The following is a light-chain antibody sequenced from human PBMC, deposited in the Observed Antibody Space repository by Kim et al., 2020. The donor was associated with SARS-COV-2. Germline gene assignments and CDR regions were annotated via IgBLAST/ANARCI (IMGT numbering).Light chain of an antibody. J-gene: IGKJ5*01. V-gene: IGKV3-11*01. CDR2: DAS. CDR1: QSVSTY. CDR3: QQRTSWPLT. Sequence: EIVLTQSPATLSLSPGERATLSCRASQSVSTYLAWYQQKPGQIPRLLIYDASNRATGIPVRFSGSGSGTDFTLTISSLEPEDFAVYYCQQRTSWPLTFGQGTRLEIK.